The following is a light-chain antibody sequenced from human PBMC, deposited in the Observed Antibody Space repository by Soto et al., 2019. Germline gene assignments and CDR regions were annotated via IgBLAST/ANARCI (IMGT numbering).Light chain of an antibody. J-gene: IGKJ1*01. CDR3: QQYGTSPWT. V-gene: IGKV3-20*01. Sequence: EIVLAQSPGTLSLSPGERATLSCRASQSAPNSYLAWFQRKPGQAPRLLIYGASTRATGIPGRFSGGGSGTGFTLTINRLEPEDFAVYFCQQYGTSPWTFGQGTKVDIK. CDR2: GAS. CDR1: QSAPNSY.